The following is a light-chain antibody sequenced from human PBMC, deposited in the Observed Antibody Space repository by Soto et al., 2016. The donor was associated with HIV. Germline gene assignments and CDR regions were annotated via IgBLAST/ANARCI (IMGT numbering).Light chain of an antibody. Sequence: DIQMTQSPSSLSASVGDRVTITCRASQGISNYLAWYQQKPGKAPKLLISAASTLQSGVPSRFRGSGSGTDFTLTISSLQPEDVATYYCQKYNSAPALTFGGGTKVEIK. J-gene: IGKJ4*01. V-gene: IGKV1-27*01. CDR3: QKYNSAPALT. CDR1: QGISNY. CDR2: AAS.